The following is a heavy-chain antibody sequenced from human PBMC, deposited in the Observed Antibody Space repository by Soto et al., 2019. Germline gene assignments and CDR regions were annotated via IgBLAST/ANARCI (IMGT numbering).Heavy chain of an antibody. CDR3: ARDYYDSSGLDAFDI. Sequence: GGSLRLSCAASGFTVSSNYMSWVRQAPGKGLEWVSVIYSGGSTYYADSVKGRFTITRDNSKNTLYLQMNSLRVEDTAVSYCARDYYDSSGLDAFDIWGQGTMVTVSS. CDR2: IYSGGST. V-gene: IGHV3-53*01. CDR1: GFTVSSNY. J-gene: IGHJ3*02. D-gene: IGHD3-22*01.